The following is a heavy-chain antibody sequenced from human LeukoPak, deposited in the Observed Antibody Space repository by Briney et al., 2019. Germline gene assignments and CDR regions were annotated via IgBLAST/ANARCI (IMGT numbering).Heavy chain of an antibody. V-gene: IGHV4-39*01. D-gene: IGHD4-23*01. CDR3: ATSPGADYGGDHWFDP. CDR1: GGSITSNHYY. Sequence: PSETLSLTCTVSGGSITSNHYYWGWIRQPPGKGLEWIGSISYGGSTHYTPSLKSRVTMSVDTSKTQFSLKLRSVTATDTAVYHCATSPGADYGGDHWFDPWGQGTLVTVSS. J-gene: IGHJ5*02. CDR2: ISYGGST.